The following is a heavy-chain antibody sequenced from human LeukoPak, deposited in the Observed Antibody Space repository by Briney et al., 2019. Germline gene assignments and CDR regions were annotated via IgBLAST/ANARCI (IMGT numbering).Heavy chain of an antibody. CDR2: IDTSGST. CDR3: ARDQQQWLGPFDY. V-gene: IGHV4-4*07. CDR1: GDSISSYL. Sequence: SETLSLTCTVSGDSISSYLWSWIRQPAGKGLEWVGRIDTSGSTSYNPSLKSRLTMSIDISKNQVSLKLTSVTAADTAVYYCARDQQQWLGPFDYWGQGTLVTVSS. J-gene: IGHJ4*02. D-gene: IGHD6-19*01.